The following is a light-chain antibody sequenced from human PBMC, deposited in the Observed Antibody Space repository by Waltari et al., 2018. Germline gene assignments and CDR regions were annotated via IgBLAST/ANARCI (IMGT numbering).Light chain of an antibody. CDR3: QQYYTTPPYS. CDR1: QSVLYSSNNKNY. CDR2: WAS. J-gene: IGKJ2*03. V-gene: IGKV4-1*01. Sequence: DIVMTQSPDSLAVSLGERAAINCKSSQSVLYSSNNKNYLAWYQQKPGQPPKLLIYWASTRESGVPDRVSGSGSGTDFTLTISSLQAEDVAVYYCQQYYTTPPYSFGRGTKLEIK.